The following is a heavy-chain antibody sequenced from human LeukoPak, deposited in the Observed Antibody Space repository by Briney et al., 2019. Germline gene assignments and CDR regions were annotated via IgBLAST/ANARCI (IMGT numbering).Heavy chain of an antibody. J-gene: IGHJ4*02. V-gene: IGHV4-39*07. CDR1: GGSISSCTYS. CDR2: FSCSGST. D-gene: IGHD1-1*01. CDR3: ARDWNRYAY. Sequence: SETLSLTCTVSGGSISSCTYSWGWIRQPPGKGLEWIGSFSCSGSTYYNPSLKSRVTISVDTSRSQFSLYMDSVTAADTAVYYCARDWNRYAYWGQGTLVTVSS.